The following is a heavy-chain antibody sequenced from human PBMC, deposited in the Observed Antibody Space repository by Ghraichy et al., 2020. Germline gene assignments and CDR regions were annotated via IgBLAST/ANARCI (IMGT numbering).Heavy chain of an antibody. CDR2: MNQDGSEK. D-gene: IGHD3/OR15-3a*01. CDR1: GFTYNKYW. J-gene: IGHJ4*02. CDR3: AKADWGSVDY. V-gene: IGHV3-7*03. Sequence: GGSLRLSCAASGFTYNKYWMSWVRQAPGKGLEWVANMNQDGSEKYYVDSVKGRFSISRDNAKNSLYLQMNSLRAEDTAVYYCAKADWGSVDYWGQGTLVTVSS.